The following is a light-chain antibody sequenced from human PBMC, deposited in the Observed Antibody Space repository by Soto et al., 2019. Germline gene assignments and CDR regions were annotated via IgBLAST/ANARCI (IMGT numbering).Light chain of an antibody. V-gene: IGKV3-15*01. Sequence: DIVMTQSPGTLSVSPGEIATLSCRASQSVGTNLAWYQQRPGQAPRLLVYGASTRASGIPPRFSGSGSGTDFPLTISSLQSEDFAVYYCQQLNYWPRITFGQGTRLEIK. J-gene: IGKJ5*01. CDR1: QSVGTN. CDR3: QQLNYWPRIT. CDR2: GAS.